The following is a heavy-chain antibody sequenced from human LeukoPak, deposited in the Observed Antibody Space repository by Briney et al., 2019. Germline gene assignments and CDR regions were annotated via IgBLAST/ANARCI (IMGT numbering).Heavy chain of an antibody. J-gene: IGHJ4*02. V-gene: IGHV4-59*12. D-gene: IGHD1-20*01. CDR2: IYYSGST. CDR1: GGSISSYY. CDR3: ARGIVNWYAVY. Sequence: SETLSLTCTVSGGSISSYYWSWIRQPPGKGLEWIGYIYYSGSTNYNPSLKSRVTISVDTSKNQFSLKLTSVTAADTAVYYCARGIVNWYAVYWGQGTLVTVSS.